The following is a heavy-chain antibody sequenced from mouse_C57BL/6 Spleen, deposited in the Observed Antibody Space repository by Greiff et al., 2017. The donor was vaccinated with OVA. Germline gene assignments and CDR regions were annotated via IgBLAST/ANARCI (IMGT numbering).Heavy chain of an antibody. J-gene: IGHJ3*01. CDR1: GYTFTEYT. D-gene: IGHD3-2*02. Sequence: QVQLQQSGAELVKPGASVKLSCKASGYTFTEYTIHWVKQRSGQGLEWIGWFYPGSGSLKYNEKFTAKATLTADNSSSTVYMELSRLTSEDSAVYFCARHERQLRLLAWFAYWGQGTLVTVSA. CDR2: FYPGSGSL. CDR3: ARHERQLRLLAWFAY. V-gene: IGHV1-62-2*01.